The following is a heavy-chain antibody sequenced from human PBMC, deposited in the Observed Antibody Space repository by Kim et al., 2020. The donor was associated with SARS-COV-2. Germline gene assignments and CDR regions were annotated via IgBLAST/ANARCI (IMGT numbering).Heavy chain of an antibody. D-gene: IGHD6-19*01. CDR2: ISGSGGST. V-gene: IGHV3-23*01. J-gene: IGHJ3*02. CDR1: GFTFSSYA. Sequence: GGSLRLSCAASGFTFSSYAMSWVRQAPGKGLEWVSAISGSGGSTYYADSVKGRFTISRDNSKNTLYLQMNSLRAEDTAVYYCAKDRGGQWLAPSFHAFDIWGQGTMVTVSS. CDR3: AKDRGGQWLAPSFHAFDI.